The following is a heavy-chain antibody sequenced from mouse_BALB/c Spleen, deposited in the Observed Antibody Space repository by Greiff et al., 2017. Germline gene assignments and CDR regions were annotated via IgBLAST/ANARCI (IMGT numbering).Heavy chain of an antibody. CDR3: ARSRFLYYYAMDY. CDR1: GYSITSDYA. V-gene: IGHV3-2*02. Sequence: EVKVEESGPGLVKPSQSLSLTCTVTGYSITSDYAWNWIRQFPGNKLEWMGYISYSGSTSYNPSLKSRISITRDTSKNQFFLQLNSVTTEDTATYYCARSRFLYYYAMDYWGQGTSVTVSS. CDR2: ISYSGST. J-gene: IGHJ4*01.